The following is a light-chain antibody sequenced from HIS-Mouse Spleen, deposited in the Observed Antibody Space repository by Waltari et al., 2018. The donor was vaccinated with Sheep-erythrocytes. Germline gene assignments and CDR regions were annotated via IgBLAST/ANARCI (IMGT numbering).Light chain of an antibody. Sequence: QSALTQPRSVSGSPGQSLTISCTGTRSDVGGYNYVSWYQQHPGKAPKLMIYDVSKRPSGVPDRFSGSKSGNTASLTISGLQAEDEADYYCAAWDDSLNGWVFGGGTKLTVL. CDR3: AAWDDSLNGWV. J-gene: IGLJ3*02. CDR2: DVS. CDR1: RSDVGGYNY. V-gene: IGLV2-11*01.